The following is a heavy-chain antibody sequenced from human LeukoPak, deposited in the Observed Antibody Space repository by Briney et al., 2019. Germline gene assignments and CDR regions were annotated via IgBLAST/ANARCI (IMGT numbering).Heavy chain of an antibody. CDR2: INPNSGGT. D-gene: IGHD4-17*01. J-gene: IGHJ4*02. CDR3: ATGDGDYSSFGY. V-gene: IGHV1-2*02. Sequence: ASVKVSCKASGYTFTGYYMHWVRQAPGQGLEWMAWINPNSGGTNYAQKFQGRVTMTRDTSISTAYMELSRLRSDDTAVYYCATGDGDYSSFGYWGQGTLVTVSS. CDR1: GYTFTGYY.